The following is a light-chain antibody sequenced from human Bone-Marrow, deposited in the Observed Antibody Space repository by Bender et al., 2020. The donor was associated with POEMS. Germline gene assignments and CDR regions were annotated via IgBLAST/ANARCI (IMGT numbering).Light chain of an antibody. J-gene: IGLJ3*02. CDR1: SSNIGAHA. V-gene: IGLV1-44*01. Sequence: QSVLTQPPSASGTPGQRVTISCSGGSSNIGAHAVNWYQHLPGTAPKLLIYSSHRRPSEVPDRFSGSRSGTSASLTVSGLQAEDEAYYYCSSYAGSNNLVVGGGTKLTVL. CDR2: SSH. CDR3: SSYAGSNNLV.